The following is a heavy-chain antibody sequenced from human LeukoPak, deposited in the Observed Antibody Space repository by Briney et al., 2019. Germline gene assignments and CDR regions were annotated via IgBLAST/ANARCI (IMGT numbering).Heavy chain of an antibody. V-gene: IGHV3-30-3*02. D-gene: IGHD1-26*01. Sequence: GRSLRLSCAASGFTFSSYAMHWVRQAPGKGLEWVAVISYDGSNKYYADSVKGRFTISRDNSKNTLYLQMNSLRAEDTAVYYCAKFAGVRHSGSYGRDAFDIWGQGTMVTVSS. J-gene: IGHJ3*02. CDR1: GFTFSSYA. CDR3: AKFAGVRHSGSYGRDAFDI. CDR2: ISYDGSNK.